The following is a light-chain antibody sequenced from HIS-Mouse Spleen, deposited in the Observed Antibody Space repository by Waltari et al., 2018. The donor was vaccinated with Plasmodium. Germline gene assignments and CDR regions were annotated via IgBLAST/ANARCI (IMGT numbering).Light chain of an antibody. J-gene: IGLJ2*01. CDR3: QAWDSSTVV. Sequence: SYELTQPPSVSVSPGQTASITCSGDKWGDKYACWYQQKPGQSPVLVIYQDSNRPSGIPERFSGSNSGNTATLTISGTQAMDEADYYCQAWDSSTVVFGGGTKLTVL. CDR1: KWGDKY. CDR2: QDS. V-gene: IGLV3-1*01.